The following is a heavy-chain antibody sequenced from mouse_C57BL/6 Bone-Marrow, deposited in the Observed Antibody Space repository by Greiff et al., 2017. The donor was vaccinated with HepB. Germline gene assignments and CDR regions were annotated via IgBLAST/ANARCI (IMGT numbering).Heavy chain of an antibody. CDR2: IDPNSGGT. D-gene: IGHD1-1*01. CDR1: GYTFTSYW. CDR3: ARMNNGSSSAWFAY. V-gene: IGHV1-72*01. Sequence: VQLQQPGAELVKPGASVKLSCKASGYTFTSYWMHWVKQRPGRGLEWIGRIDPNSGGTKYNEKFKSKATLTVDKPSSTAYMQLSSLTSEDSAVYDGARMNNGSSSAWFAYWGQGTLVTVSA. J-gene: IGHJ3*01.